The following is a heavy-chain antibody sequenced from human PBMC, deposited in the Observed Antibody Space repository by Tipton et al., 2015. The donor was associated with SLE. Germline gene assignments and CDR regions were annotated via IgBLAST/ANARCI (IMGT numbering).Heavy chain of an antibody. D-gene: IGHD3-10*01. CDR1: GGSISSSYY. J-gene: IGHJ4*02. CDR2: ISYTGST. CDR3: ARLSPLWFGEYTEY. Sequence: TLSLTCTVSGGSISSSYYWGWIRQSPGKGLEWIGSISYTGSTYYNPSLESRVTMSMDTSKNEFSLNLRSVTATDTAVYYCARLSPLWFGEYTEYWGQGTLVTVTS. V-gene: IGHV4-39*01.